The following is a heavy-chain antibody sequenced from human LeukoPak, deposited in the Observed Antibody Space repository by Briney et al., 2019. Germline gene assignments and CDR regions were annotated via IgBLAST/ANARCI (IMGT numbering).Heavy chain of an antibody. CDR3: ARVPGRLPVDWFLDV. CDR2: IYHSGST. V-gene: IGHV4-4*02. CDR1: GGSISSSNW. Sequence: PSETLSLTCAVSGGSISSSNWWSWVRQPPGKGLEWIGEIYHSGSTNYNPSLKSRVTMSVDTSKNRISLKLSSVTAADTAMYYCARVPGRLPVDWFLDVWGRGTLVTVSS. D-gene: IGHD3-16*01. J-gene: IGHJ2*01.